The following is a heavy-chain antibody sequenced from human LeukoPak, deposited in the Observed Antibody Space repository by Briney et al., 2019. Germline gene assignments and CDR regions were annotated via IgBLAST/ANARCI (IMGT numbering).Heavy chain of an antibody. V-gene: IGHV3-23*01. CDR3: AKGLGYCSSTSCYGAYYYGMDV. D-gene: IGHD2-2*01. CDR2: ISGSGGST. J-gene: IGHJ6*02. Sequence: GGSLRLSCAASGFTFSSYALSWVRQAPGKGLEWVSAISGSGGSTYYADSVKGRFTISRDNSKNTLYLQMNSLRAEDTAVYYCAKGLGYCSSTSCYGAYYYGMDVWGLGTTVIVSS. CDR1: GFTFSSYA.